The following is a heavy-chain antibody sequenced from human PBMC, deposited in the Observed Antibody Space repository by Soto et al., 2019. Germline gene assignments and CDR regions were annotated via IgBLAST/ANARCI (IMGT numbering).Heavy chain of an antibody. D-gene: IGHD6-19*01. CDR1: GFTFSNYG. CDR3: ARAPWGWSSGWWVIDY. V-gene: IGHV3-33*01. J-gene: IGHJ4*02. CDR2: IWHDGSNK. Sequence: QVQLVESGGGVVQPGRSLRLSCAASGFTFSNYGMHWVRQVPGKGLEWVAIIWHDGSNKYYADSVRGRFTISRDNSKNTLYLQMNSLRAEDTAVYYCARAPWGWSSGWWVIDYWGQGTLVTVSS.